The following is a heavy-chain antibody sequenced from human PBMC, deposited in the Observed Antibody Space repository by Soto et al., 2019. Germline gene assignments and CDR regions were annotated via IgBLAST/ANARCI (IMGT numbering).Heavy chain of an antibody. Sequence: SETLSLTCTVSVDSISSSNYNWVWIRQPPGNGLEWIGSFYYSGRTYNNPPLKSRVAISVDTSKNQLSLKMNSVTAADTAVYYCARGNYYHSSGYYYEGYYFDYWGQGALVTVSS. CDR2: FYYSGRT. V-gene: IGHV4-39*01. CDR1: VDSISSSNYN. D-gene: IGHD3-22*01. CDR3: ARGNYYHSSGYYYEGYYFDY. J-gene: IGHJ4*02.